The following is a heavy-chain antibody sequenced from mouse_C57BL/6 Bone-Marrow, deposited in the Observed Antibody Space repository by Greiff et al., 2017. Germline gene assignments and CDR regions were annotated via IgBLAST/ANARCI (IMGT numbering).Heavy chain of an antibody. CDR3: ASSTVVATDFDY. Sequence: QVQLQQPGAELVKPGASVKLSCKASGYTFTSYWMQWVKQRPGQGLEWIGEIDPSDSYTNYNQKFKGKATLTVDTSSSTAYMQLSSLTSEDSAVYSGASSTVVATDFDYWGQGTTLTVSA. D-gene: IGHD1-1*01. CDR2: IDPSDSYT. CDR1: GYTFTSYW. J-gene: IGHJ2*01. V-gene: IGHV1-50*01.